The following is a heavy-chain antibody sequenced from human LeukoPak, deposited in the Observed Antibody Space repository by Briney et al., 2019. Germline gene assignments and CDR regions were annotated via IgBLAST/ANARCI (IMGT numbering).Heavy chain of an antibody. Sequence: KASETLSLTCTVSGGSISSSSYYWGWIRQPPGKGLEWIGSIYYSGSTYYNPSLKSRVTISVDTSKNQFSLRLSSVTAADTAVYYACVGRRGDPTDYWGQGTLVTVSS. J-gene: IGHJ4*02. CDR2: IYYSGST. CDR1: GGSISSSSYY. V-gene: IGHV4-39*01. D-gene: IGHD5/OR15-5a*01. CDR3: CVGRRGDPTDY.